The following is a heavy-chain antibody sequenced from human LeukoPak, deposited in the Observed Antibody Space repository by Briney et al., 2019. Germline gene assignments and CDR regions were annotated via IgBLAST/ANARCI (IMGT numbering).Heavy chain of an antibody. D-gene: IGHD6-19*01. CDR3: ARDPTTYNSGTLDY. CDR2: ISNDGSLK. CDR1: GFGFRNYA. J-gene: IGHJ4*02. Sequence: PGRSLRLSCVASGFGFRNYAMHWVRQAPGRGPEWLAVISNDGSLKDYVDSVKGRFTISRDNSNNLLYLEMNSLRDKDRALYYCARDPTTYNSGTLDYWGQGTLVTVSS. V-gene: IGHV3-30*04.